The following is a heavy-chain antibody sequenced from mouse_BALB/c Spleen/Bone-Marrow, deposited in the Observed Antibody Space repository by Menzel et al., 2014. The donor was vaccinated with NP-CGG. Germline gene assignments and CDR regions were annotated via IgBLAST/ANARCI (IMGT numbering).Heavy chain of an antibody. J-gene: IGHJ3*01. CDR2: ILPGSGST. V-gene: IGHV1-9*01. D-gene: IGHD2-1*01. CDR1: GYKFSRYR. CDR3: ARNYGNYVWFAN. Sequence: VQLQQSGAELMKPGASVKISCKATGYKFSRYRIEWVEQRPGHGLEWIGEILPGSGSTNYNEKFKGKATFTADTSSNTAYMQLGSLTSEDSAVYYCARNYGNYVWFANWGQGTLVTVSA.